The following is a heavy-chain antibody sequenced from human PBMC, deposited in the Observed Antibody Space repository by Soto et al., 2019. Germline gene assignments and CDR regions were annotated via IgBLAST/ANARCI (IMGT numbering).Heavy chain of an antibody. CDR3: ARDKLKYSSSHEKYNWFDP. D-gene: IGHD6-13*01. CDR2: INPSGGST. CDR1: GYTFTSYY. J-gene: IGHJ5*02. V-gene: IGHV1-46*01. Sequence: QVQLVQSGAEVKKPGASVKVSCKASGYTFTSYYMHWVRQAPGQGLEWMGIINPSGGSTSYAQKFQGRVTMTRDTSTSTVYMELSSLRSEDTAVYYCARDKLKYSSSHEKYNWFDPWGQGTLVTVSS.